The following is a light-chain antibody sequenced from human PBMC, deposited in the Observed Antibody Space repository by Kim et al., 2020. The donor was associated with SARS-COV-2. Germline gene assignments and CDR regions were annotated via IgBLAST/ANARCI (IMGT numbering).Light chain of an antibody. CDR1: QSVSNN. V-gene: IGKV3-15*01. Sequence: EIVMTQSPATLSASPGERVTLSCRASQSVSNNLAWYQQKPGQAPRLLIYGASTRATGLPARFSGSGSGTEFTLTISSLQSEDFAVYYCQQYTNWPQTLGQGTKVDIK. CDR3: QQYTNWPQT. CDR2: GAS. J-gene: IGKJ1*01.